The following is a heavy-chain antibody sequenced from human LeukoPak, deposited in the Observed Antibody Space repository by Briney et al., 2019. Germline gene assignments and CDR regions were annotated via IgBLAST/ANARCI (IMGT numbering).Heavy chain of an antibody. J-gene: IGHJ4*02. CDR1: GFTFSGYA. D-gene: IGHD4-17*01. Sequence: PGGSLRLSCAASGFTFSGYAMNWVRQAPGKGLEWVSGFSGSGGGTYYAASVKGRFTISRDNSKTTLYLQMNSLRAEDTAVYYCAKMRGGTSVTNYFDSWGQGTLVTVSS. CDR2: FSGSGGGT. V-gene: IGHV3-23*01. CDR3: AKMRGGTSVTNYFDS.